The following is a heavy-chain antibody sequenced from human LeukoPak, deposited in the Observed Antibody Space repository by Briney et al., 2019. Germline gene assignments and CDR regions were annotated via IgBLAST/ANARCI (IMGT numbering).Heavy chain of an antibody. CDR2: ISSNGGST. CDR1: GFTFTGYA. D-gene: IGHD6-13*01. V-gene: IGHV3-64D*09. J-gene: IGHJ4*02. CDR3: VKAPYSSSWFVY. Sequence: PGGSLRLSCSASGFTFTGYAMHWVRQAPGKGLEYVSAISSNGGSTYYADSLKGRFTISRDNSKDTLYLQMSSLRADDTAVYYCVKAPYSSSWFVYWGQGTLVTVSS.